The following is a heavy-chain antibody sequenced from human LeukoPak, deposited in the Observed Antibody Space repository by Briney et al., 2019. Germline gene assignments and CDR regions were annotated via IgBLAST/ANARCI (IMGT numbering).Heavy chain of an antibody. Sequence: GGSLRLSCVASGFTFSDYAMNWVRQAPGKGLEWVSTFKTNSGQVYYAESVRGLFTISRVNSKNTVYLEMSSLRAEDTALYFCARSVPDYTRFDYWGQGALVTVSS. CDR1: GFTFSDYA. J-gene: IGHJ4*02. V-gene: IGHV3-23*01. CDR3: ARSVPDYTRFDY. CDR2: FKTNSGQV. D-gene: IGHD4-11*01.